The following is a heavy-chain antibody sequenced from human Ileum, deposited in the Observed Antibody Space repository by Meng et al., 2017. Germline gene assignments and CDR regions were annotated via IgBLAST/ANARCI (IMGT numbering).Heavy chain of an antibody. V-gene: IGHV4-61*08. CDR2: AGT. J-gene: IGHJ4*02. CDR1: GGSVSTSDHQ. D-gene: IGHD7-27*01. CDR3: ARDHWGSLDY. Sequence: QVALQESDPGLLRPLEILFIICTVSGGSVSTSDHQWGWILQPPGKRLEWIVYAGTTYNPSLKSRVTISVDTSKSQFSLKLTSVAAADTAVYYCARDHWGSLDYWGQGILVTVSS.